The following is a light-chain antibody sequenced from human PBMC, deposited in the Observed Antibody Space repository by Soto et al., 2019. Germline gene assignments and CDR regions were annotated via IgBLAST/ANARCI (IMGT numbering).Light chain of an antibody. CDR3: QQSYSTPRT. CDR1: QSISSY. Sequence: DIQMTQSPCSLSASVGDRVTITCRASQSISSYLNWYQQKPGKAPKLLIYAASSLQSGVPSRFSGSGSGTDFTLTISSLQPEDFATYYCQQSYSTPRTFCQGTKVDIK. V-gene: IGKV1-39*01. J-gene: IGKJ1*01. CDR2: AAS.